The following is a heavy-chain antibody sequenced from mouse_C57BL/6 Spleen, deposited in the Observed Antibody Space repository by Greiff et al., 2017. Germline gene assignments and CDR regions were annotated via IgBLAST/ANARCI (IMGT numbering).Heavy chain of an antibody. J-gene: IGHJ3*01. Sequence: EVQVVESGGGLVKPGGSLKLSCAASGFTFSDYGMHWVRQAPEKGLEWVAYISSGSSTIYYADTVKGRFTISRDNAKNTLFLQMTSLRSEDTAVYYCAREGLLSWFAYWGQGTLVTVSA. CDR1: GFTFSDYG. CDR2: ISSGSSTI. CDR3: AREGLLSWFAY. V-gene: IGHV5-17*01. D-gene: IGHD2-1*01.